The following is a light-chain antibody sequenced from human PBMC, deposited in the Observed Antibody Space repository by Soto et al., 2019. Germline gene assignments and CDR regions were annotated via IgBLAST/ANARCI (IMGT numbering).Light chain of an antibody. J-gene: IGLJ2*01. CDR1: SSDVGGYNF. CDR2: EVS. CDR3: SSYSGNYIVL. V-gene: IGLV2-8*01. Sequence: QAVVTQPPSASGSPGQSVTISCTGTSSDVGGYNFVSWYQHHPGKAPKLMIYEVSKRPSGVPDRFSGSKSGNTASLTVSGLQAEDEADYYCSSYSGNYIVLLGGGTKVTVL.